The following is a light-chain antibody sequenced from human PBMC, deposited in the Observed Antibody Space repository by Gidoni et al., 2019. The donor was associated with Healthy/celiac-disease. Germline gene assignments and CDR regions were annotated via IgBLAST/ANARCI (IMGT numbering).Light chain of an antibody. J-gene: IGKJ3*01. V-gene: IGKV2-28*01. Sequence: IVMTQSPLSLPVTPGEPASISCRSSQSLLHSNGYNYLDWYLQKPGQSPQLLIYLGSNRASGVPDRFSGSGSGTDCTLKISRVEAEDVGVYYCMQALQTPIFGPGTKVDIK. CDR2: LGS. CDR3: MQALQTPI. CDR1: QSLLHSNGYNY.